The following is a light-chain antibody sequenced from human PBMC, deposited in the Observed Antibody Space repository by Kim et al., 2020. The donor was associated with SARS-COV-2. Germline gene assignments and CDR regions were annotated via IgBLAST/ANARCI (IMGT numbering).Light chain of an antibody. CDR1: QSVSSHY. Sequence: EIVLTQSPGTLSLSPGERATLSCRASQSVSSHYLTWYQQKPGQAPRLLIYGASSRATGIPDRFSGSGSGTDFTLTISGLEPEDFAVYYCQQYGRLPYTFGQGTKLEI. J-gene: IGKJ2*01. CDR3: QQYGRLPYT. V-gene: IGKV3-20*01. CDR2: GAS.